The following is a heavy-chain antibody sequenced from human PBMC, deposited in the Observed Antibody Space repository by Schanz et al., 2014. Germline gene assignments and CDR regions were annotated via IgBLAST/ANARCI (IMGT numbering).Heavy chain of an antibody. J-gene: IGHJ2*01. CDR1: GFTFSSYS. D-gene: IGHD1-26*01. CDR3: ARNRGSGGQNWYFDL. V-gene: IGHV3-33*08. Sequence: VQLVESGGGLVQPGGSLRLSCAASGFTFSSYSMNWVRQAPGKGLEWVAILWHDGSKKYYADSVKGRFTISRDNSKNTLYLQMNSLRAEDTAVYYCARNRGSGGQNWYFDLWGRGTLVTVSS. CDR2: LWHDGSKK.